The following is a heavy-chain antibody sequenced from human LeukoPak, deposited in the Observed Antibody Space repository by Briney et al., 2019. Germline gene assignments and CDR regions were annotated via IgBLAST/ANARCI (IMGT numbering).Heavy chain of an antibody. J-gene: IGHJ4*02. CDR1: GFTFSSYW. CDR3: ARDGAFRIYDY. CDR2: IKQDGNEK. V-gene: IGHV3-7*01. D-gene: IGHD3-3*02. Sequence: GGSLRLSCAASGFTFSSYWMTWVRQAPGKGLEWVASIKQDGNEKYYVDSVKGRFTISRDNARNSLYLQMSSLRADDTAVYYCARDGAFRIYDYWGQGTMVTVSS.